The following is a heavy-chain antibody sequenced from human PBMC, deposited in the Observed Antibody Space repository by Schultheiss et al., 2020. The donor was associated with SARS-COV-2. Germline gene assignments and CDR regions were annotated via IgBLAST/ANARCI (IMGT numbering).Heavy chain of an antibody. CDR2: IRRDGGEK. CDR3: ARGTDDWNYETFDY. J-gene: IGHJ4*02. Sequence: GGSLRLSCAASGFSFQSFWMNWVRRVPGKGLEWVANIRRDGGEKYYLESVRGRFTISRDNANNSLSLQMDNLRVEDTAVYYCARGTDDWNYETFDYWGQGTLVTVSS. CDR1: GFSFQSFW. D-gene: IGHD1-7*01. V-gene: IGHV3-7*01.